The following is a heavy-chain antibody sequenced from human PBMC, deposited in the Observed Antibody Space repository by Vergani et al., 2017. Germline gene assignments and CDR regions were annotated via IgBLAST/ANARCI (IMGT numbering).Heavy chain of an antibody. V-gene: IGHV3-30*03. CDR2: ISYDGSNK. Sequence: QVQLVESGGGVVQPGRSLRLSCAASGFTFSSYGMHWVRQAPGKGLEWVAVISYDGSNKYYADSVKGRFTISRDNSKNTLYLQMNSLRAEDTAVYYCARDQTYYDILTGYLPQPYFDYWGQGTLVTVSS. J-gene: IGHJ4*02. CDR1: GFTFSSYG. CDR3: ARDQTYYDILTGYLPQPYFDY. D-gene: IGHD3-9*01.